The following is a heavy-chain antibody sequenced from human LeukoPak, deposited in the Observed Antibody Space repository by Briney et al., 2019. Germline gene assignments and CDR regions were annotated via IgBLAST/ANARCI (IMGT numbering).Heavy chain of an antibody. CDR1: GGSISSGDYY. CDR2: IYYSGST. V-gene: IGHV4-30-4*01. Sequence: PSQTLSLTCTVSGGSISSGDYYWSWIRQPPGKGLEWIGYIYYSGSTYYNPSLKSRVTITVDTSKNQFSLKLSSVTAADTAVYYCASNDFWSGFDYWGQGTLVTVSS. CDR3: ASNDFWSGFDY. J-gene: IGHJ4*02. D-gene: IGHD3-3*01.